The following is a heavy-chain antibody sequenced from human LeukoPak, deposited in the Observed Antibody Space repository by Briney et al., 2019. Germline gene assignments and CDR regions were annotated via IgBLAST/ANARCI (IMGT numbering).Heavy chain of an antibody. D-gene: IGHD5-24*01. J-gene: IGHJ3*02. V-gene: IGHV1-69*04. CDR3: ARVKRWLQSRAFDI. CDR1: GGTFSSYA. CDR2: IIPILGIA. Sequence: ASVKVSCKASGGTFSSYAISWVRQAPGQGLEWMGRIIPILGIANYAQKFQGRVTITADKSTSTAYMELSRLRSDDTAVYYCARVKRWLQSRAFDIWGQGTMVTVSS.